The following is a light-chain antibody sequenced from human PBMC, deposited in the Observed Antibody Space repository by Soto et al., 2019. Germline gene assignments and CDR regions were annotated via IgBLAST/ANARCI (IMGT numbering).Light chain of an antibody. V-gene: IGKV1-39*01. J-gene: IGKJ3*01. Sequence: DIQMTQSPSSLSASVGDRVSITCRASQSISSYLNWYQQKPGKAPKLLIYTASSLQSGVPSRFSDGGSGTEFTLTITNLQPEDFATYYCQQSYSTPFTFGPGTKVDLK. CDR1: QSISSY. CDR3: QQSYSTPFT. CDR2: TAS.